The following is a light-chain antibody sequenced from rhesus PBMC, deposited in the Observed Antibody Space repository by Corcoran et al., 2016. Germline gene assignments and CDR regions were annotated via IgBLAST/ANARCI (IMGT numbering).Light chain of an antibody. CDR1: QDISYW. V-gene: IGKV1-69*01. CDR2: KAS. J-gene: IGKJ4*01. CDR3: QQHDNSPLT. Sequence: DIQMTQSPSSLSASVGDRVTITCRASQDISYWLAWYQQKPGKAPKLLIYKASNLETGVQLRFSGMVSGTDFTLTISSLQPEDLATYYCQQHDNSPLTFGGGTKVELK.